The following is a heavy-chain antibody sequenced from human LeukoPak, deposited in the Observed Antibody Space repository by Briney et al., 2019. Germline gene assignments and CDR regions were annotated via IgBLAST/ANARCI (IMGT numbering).Heavy chain of an antibody. D-gene: IGHD3-16*01. J-gene: IGHJ6*02. CDR1: GYTFTSFD. CDR3: ARGHGWGPLGYYYYGMDV. CDR2: INTNTGNP. V-gene: IGHV7-4-1*02. Sequence: ASVKVSCKASGYTFTSFDISWVRQAPGQGLEWMGWINTNTGNPTYAQGFTGRFVFSLDTSVSTAYLQISSLKAEDTAVYYCARGHGWGPLGYYYYGMDVWGQGTTVTVSS.